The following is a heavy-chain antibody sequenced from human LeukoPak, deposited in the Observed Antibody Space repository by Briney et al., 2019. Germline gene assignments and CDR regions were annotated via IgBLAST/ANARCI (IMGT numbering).Heavy chain of an antibody. Sequence: ASETLSLTCTVSGGSISSYYWNWIRQPPGKGLEWIGYIYYSGSTNYNPSLKSRVTISVDTSKNQFSLELSSVTAADTAVYYCARFAMVRGVIITDAFDIWGQGTMVTVSS. CDR2: IYYSGST. J-gene: IGHJ3*02. CDR3: ARFAMVRGVIITDAFDI. CDR1: GGSISSYY. D-gene: IGHD3-10*01. V-gene: IGHV4-59*01.